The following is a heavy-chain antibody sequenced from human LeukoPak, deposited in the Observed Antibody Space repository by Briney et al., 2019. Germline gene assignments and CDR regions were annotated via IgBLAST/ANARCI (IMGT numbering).Heavy chain of an antibody. CDR2: IKQDGSEK. CDR1: GFTFSTYW. D-gene: IGHD2-21*02. J-gene: IGHJ6*02. V-gene: IGHV3-7*02. CDR3: MMSLTAHYYSGMDV. Sequence: PGGSLRLSCAAPGFTFSTYWMSWVRQAPGKGLEWVANIKQDGSEKYYVDSVKGRFTISRDNAKNALYLQMNSLRAEDTAVYHCMMSLTAHYYSGMDVWGQGTTVTVSS.